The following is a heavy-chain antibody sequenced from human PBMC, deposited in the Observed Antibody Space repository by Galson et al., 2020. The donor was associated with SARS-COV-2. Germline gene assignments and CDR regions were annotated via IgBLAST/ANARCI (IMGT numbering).Heavy chain of an antibody. CDR2: ISWNSGSI. CDR1: GFTFDDYA. V-gene: IGHV3-9*01. Sequence: SLKISCAASGFTFDDYAMHWVRQAPGKGLEWVSGISWNSGSIGYADSVKGRFTISRDNAKNSLYLQMNSLRAEDTALYYCANLGWGGSYSFGYGGQGTLVTVSS. J-gene: IGHJ4*02. CDR3: ANLGWGGSYSFGY. D-gene: IGHD1-26*01.